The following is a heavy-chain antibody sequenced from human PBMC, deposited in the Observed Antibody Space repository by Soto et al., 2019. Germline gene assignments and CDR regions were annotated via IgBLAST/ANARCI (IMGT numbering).Heavy chain of an antibody. D-gene: IGHD3-10*01. CDR1: GGTFSGFV. CDR3: SNGPISTAGDFDF. V-gene: IGHV1-69*01. J-gene: IGHJ4*02. CDR2: IIPTFGTA. Sequence: QVQLVQSGAEVKKPGSSVRVSCKTSGGTFSGFVVNWVRQAPGQGLEWMGGIIPTFGTAKYAQKFQGRFILTADELTDTAFLELSSLRFDDTAVYYCSNGPISTAGDFDFWGQGTVVTVSS.